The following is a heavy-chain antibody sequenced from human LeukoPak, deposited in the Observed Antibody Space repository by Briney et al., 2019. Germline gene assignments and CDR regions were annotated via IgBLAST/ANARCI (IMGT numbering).Heavy chain of an antibody. Sequence: ASVKVSCKASGYTFTSYYMHWVRQAPGQGLEWMGIINPSGGSTSYAQKFQGRVTMTRDMSTSTVYMELSSLRSEDTAVYYCARDRRELRFFEWPRADSFYIWGQRTMVTVSS. CDR1: GYTFTSYY. CDR3: ARDRRELRFFEWPRADSFYI. V-gene: IGHV1-46*01. J-gene: IGHJ3*02. D-gene: IGHD3-3*01. CDR2: INPSGGST.